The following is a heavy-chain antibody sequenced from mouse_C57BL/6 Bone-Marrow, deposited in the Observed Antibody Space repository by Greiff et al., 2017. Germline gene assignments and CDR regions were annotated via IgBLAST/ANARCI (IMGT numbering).Heavy chain of an antibody. CDR1: GFTFSSYA. Sequence: EVKLVESGGGLVKPGGSLKLSCAASGFTFSSYAMSWVRQTPEKRLEWVATISDGGSYTYYPDNVKGRFTISRDNAKNNLYLQMSHLKSEDTAMYYCARDRGFYYARDYWGQGTSVTVSS. V-gene: IGHV5-4*01. CDR3: ARDRGFYYARDY. CDR2: ISDGGSYT. J-gene: IGHJ4*01.